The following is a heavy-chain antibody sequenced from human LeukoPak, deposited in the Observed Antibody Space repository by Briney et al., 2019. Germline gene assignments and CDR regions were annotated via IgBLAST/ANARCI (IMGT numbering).Heavy chain of an antibody. D-gene: IGHD3-10*01. J-gene: IGHJ5*02. V-gene: IGHV3-23*01. CDR1: GFTFSSYA. CDR2: ISGSGGST. Sequence: GGSLRLSCAASGFTFSSYAMSWVRQAPGEGLEWVSAISGSGGSTYYADSVKGRFTISRDNSMNTLYLQMNSLRAEDTAVYYCAKERLLWFGELLSPFATWGQGTLVTVSS. CDR3: AKERLLWFGELLSPFAT.